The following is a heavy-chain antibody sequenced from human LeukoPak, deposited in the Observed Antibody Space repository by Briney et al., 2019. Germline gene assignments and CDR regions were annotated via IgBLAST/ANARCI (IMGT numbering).Heavy chain of an antibody. D-gene: IGHD6-13*01. J-gene: IGHJ3*01. CDR1: GFTFSTYA. V-gene: IGHV3-23*01. CDR2: FSATDGSA. Sequence: GGSLRLSCAASGFTFSTYAMTWVRQAPGKGLEWVSAFSATDGSAQYAESVKGRFTISRDNSENSLYLQMDSLRDEDTAVYYCAKARIAAAGTGAFDVWGQGTMVTVSS. CDR3: AKARIAAAGTGAFDV.